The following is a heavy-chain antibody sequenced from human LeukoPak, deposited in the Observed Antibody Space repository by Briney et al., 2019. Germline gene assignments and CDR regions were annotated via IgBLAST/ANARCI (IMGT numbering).Heavy chain of an antibody. J-gene: IGHJ4*02. CDR2: ISGGSGTTI. V-gene: IGHV3-11*01. CDR1: GSTFSDYY. CDR3: ARDVCSGGHCYSVYFDY. D-gene: IGHD2-15*01. Sequence: GGSLRLSCAASGSTFSDYYMSWIRQAPGKGLEWISYISGGSGTTIYYADSVEGRFTISRDNAKNSLYLQMSSLRAEDTAVYYCARDVCSGGHCYSVYFDYWGQGTLVTVSS.